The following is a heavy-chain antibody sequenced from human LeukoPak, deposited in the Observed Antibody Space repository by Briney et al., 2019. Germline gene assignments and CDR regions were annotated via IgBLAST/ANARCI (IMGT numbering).Heavy chain of an antibody. V-gene: IGHV3-66*02. D-gene: IGHD6-13*01. CDR2: IYSGGST. CDR1: GFTVSSNY. J-gene: IGHJ5*02. Sequence: GGSLRLSCAASGFTVSSNYMSWVRQAPGKGLEWVSVIYSGGSTYYADSVKGRFTISRDNSKNTLYLQMNSLRAEDTAVNYCARDLKLSYSSSWYYVWFDPWGQGTLVTVSS. CDR3: ARDLKLSYSSSWYYVWFDP.